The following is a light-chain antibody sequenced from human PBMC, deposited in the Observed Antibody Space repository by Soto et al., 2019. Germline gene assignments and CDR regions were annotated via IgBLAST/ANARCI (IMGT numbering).Light chain of an antibody. CDR3: QQYYSYHRT. J-gene: IGKJ1*01. V-gene: IGKV1-27*01. Sequence: IQMTQSPSSLSTSLGDRVTITCRASQGISNFLAWYQQKPGKVPSLLIYGASTLQSGVPSRFSGSGSGADFTLTISCLQSEDFATYYCQQYYSYHRTFGQGTKVDIK. CDR1: QGISNF. CDR2: GAS.